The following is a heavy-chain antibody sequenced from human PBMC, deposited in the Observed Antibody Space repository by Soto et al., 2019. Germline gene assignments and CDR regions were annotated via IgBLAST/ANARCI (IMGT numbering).Heavy chain of an antibody. J-gene: IGHJ6*02. CDR1: GFTFSSYA. V-gene: IGHV3-30-3*01. Sequence: VQLVESGGGVVQPGRSLRLSCAASGFTFSSYAMHWVRQAPGKGLEWVAVISYDGSNKYYADSVKGRFTISRDNSKNTLYLQMNSLRAEDTAVYYCARDLAPAAGTRYYYYGMDVWGQGTTVTVSS. D-gene: IGHD6-13*01. CDR2: ISYDGSNK. CDR3: ARDLAPAAGTRYYYYGMDV.